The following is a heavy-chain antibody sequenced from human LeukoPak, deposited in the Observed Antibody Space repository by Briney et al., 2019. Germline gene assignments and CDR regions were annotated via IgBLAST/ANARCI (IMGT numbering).Heavy chain of an antibody. J-gene: IGHJ3*02. CDR2: ISSSGSTI. Sequence: PGGSLRLSCAASGFTFSTYEMNWVRQAPGKGLEWVSYISSSGSTIDYADSVKGRFTISRDNAKNSLYLQMNSLRAKDTAVYHCARGGGLAYLFNAFDIWGQGTMVTVSS. D-gene: IGHD2/OR15-2a*01. CDR1: GFTFSTYE. V-gene: IGHV3-48*03. CDR3: ARGGGLAYLFNAFDI.